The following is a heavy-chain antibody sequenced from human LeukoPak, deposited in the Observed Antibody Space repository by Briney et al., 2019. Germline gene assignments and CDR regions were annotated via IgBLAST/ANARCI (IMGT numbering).Heavy chain of an antibody. CDR3: ARAPLLYYYDSSGYYRN. Sequence: ASVKVSCKASGYTFTGYYMHWVRQAPGQGLEWMGWINPNSGGTNYAQKFQGRVTMTRDTSISTAYMELSRLRSDDTAVYYCARAPLLYYYDSSGYYRNWGQGTLVTVSS. J-gene: IGHJ4*02. V-gene: IGHV1-2*02. D-gene: IGHD3-22*01. CDR2: INPNSGGT. CDR1: GYTFTGYY.